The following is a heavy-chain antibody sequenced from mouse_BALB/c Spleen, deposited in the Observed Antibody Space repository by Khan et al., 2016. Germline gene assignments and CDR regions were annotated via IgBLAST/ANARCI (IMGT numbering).Heavy chain of an antibody. CDR1: GFTFSNYW. CDR2: IRLKSNNYAT. CDR3: TRDGYFYY. Sequence: EVKLEESGGGLVQPGGSMKLSCVASGFTFSNYWMNWVRQSPEKGLEWVAEIRLKSNNYATHYAESVKGRFTISRDDSKSSVYLQMNNLRAEDTGIYYCTRDGYFYYWGQGTTLTVSS. V-gene: IGHV6-6*02. J-gene: IGHJ2*01.